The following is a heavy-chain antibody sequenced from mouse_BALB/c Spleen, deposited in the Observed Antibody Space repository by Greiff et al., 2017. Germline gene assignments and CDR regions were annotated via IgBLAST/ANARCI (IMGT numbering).Heavy chain of an antibody. CDR1: GYTFTSYV. V-gene: IGHV1-14*01. CDR3: ARSYYGSSWDYAMDY. Sequence: EVQLQQSGPELVKPGASVKMSCKASGYTFTSYVMHWVKQKPGQGLEWIGYINPYNDGTKYNEKFKGKATLTSGKSSSTAYMELSSLTSEDSAVYYCARSYYGSSWDYAMDYWGQGTSVTVSS. CDR2: INPYNDGT. J-gene: IGHJ4*01. D-gene: IGHD1-1*01.